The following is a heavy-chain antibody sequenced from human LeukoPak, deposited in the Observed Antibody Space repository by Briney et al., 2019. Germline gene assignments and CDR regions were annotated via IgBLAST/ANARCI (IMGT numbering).Heavy chain of an antibody. CDR1: GYTLTELS. CDR2: FDPEDGET. D-gene: IGHD5-24*01. Sequence: GASVKVSCKVSGYTLTELSMHWVRQAPGKGLEWMGGFDPEDGETIYAQKFQGRVTMTEDTSTDTAYMELSSLRSDDTAVYYCARGGRRDGYNAPVDYWGQGTLVTVSS. V-gene: IGHV1-24*01. J-gene: IGHJ4*02. CDR3: ARGGRRDGYNAPVDY.